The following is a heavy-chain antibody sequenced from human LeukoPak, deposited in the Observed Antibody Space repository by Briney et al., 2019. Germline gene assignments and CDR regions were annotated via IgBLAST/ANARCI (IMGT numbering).Heavy chain of an antibody. Sequence: HPSETLSLTCTVSGGSISSSSYYWGWIRQPPGKGLEWIGSIYYSGSTYYNPSLKSRVTISVDTSKNQFSLKLSSVTAADTAVYYCASLSDIVVVPAVDYWGQGTLVTVSS. D-gene: IGHD2-2*01. J-gene: IGHJ4*02. V-gene: IGHV4-39*01. CDR2: IYYSGST. CDR1: GGSISSSSYY. CDR3: ASLSDIVVVPAVDY.